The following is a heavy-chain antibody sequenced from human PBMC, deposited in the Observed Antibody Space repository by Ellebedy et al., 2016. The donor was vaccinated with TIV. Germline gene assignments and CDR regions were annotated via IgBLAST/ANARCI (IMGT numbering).Heavy chain of an antibody. D-gene: IGHD6-19*01. CDR2: LNAGSGNT. Sequence: ASVKVSXXASGFPFINSAIHWVRQAPGQRPEWMGWLNAGSGNTMYAQTLQGRVTFSSDTSAATAYMELSRLTSEDTAVYYCMIVSVAVPYWGQGTPVAVSS. CDR3: MIVSVAVPY. J-gene: IGHJ4*02. CDR1: GFPFINSA. V-gene: IGHV1-3*01.